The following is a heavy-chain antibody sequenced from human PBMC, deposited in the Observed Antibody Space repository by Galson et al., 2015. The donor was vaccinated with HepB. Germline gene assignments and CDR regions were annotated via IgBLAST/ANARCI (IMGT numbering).Heavy chain of an antibody. V-gene: IGHV4-34*12. CDR2: IIYRVKT. CDR1: GPSFSGYY. J-gene: IGHJ5*02. Sequence: SETLSLACAVYGPSFSGYYWGWVRHPERGWREWVGAIIYRVKTNYNTSLKSRLTISVDTTKTQSSLKLSSVTAGDTAVYYCARNGYSSGWYFGYNWFDPWGQGTLVTVSS. D-gene: IGHD6-19*01. CDR3: ARNGYSSGWYFGYNWFDP.